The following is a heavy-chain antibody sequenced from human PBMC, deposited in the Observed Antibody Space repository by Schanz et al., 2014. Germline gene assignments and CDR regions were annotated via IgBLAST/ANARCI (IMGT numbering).Heavy chain of an antibody. CDR3: ARDGGRDGYNLAFDV. CDR2: MYINSGST. Sequence: EVQLVESGGGLIQPGGSLRLSCAVSGFTVNTNYMSWVRQAPGKGLEWISSMYINSGSTQYADSVKGRFIISRDSSKKTLVLQVNSLRAEDTAVYFCARDGGRDGYNLAFDVWGQGTLVTVSS. J-gene: IGHJ3*01. CDR1: GFTVNTNY. D-gene: IGHD5-12*01. V-gene: IGHV3-53*01.